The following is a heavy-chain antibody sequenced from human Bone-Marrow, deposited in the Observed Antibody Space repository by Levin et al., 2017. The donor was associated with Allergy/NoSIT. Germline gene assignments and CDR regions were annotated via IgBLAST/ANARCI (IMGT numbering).Heavy chain of an antibody. J-gene: IGHJ3*01. CDR2: ISGFSGTT. V-gene: IGHV3-23*01. Sequence: SGGSLRLSCVASGFTFSDFAMSWVRQAPGRGLELEWVSGISGFSGTTYYADSVKGRFTISRDNSKRTLYLHMNSLRVEDTAVYYCAKDGRGYNVEGDALDVWGQGTMVTVSS. CDR1: GFTFSDFA. D-gene: IGHD5/OR15-5a*01. CDR3: AKDGRGYNVEGDALDV.